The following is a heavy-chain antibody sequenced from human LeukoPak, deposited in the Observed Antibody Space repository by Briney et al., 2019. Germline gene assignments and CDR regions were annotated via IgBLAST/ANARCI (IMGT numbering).Heavy chain of an antibody. D-gene: IGHD3-10*01. V-gene: IGHV1-69*13. J-gene: IGHJ6*02. CDR1: GGTFSSYA. CDR2: IIPIFGTA. CDR3: ARAEYYYGSGSSYGMDV. Sequence: SVKVSCKASGGTFSSYAISWVRQAPGQGLEWMGGIIPIFGTANYAQKFQGRVTITADESTSTAYMELSSLRSEDTAVYYCARAEYYYGSGSSYGMDVWGQGTTVTVSS.